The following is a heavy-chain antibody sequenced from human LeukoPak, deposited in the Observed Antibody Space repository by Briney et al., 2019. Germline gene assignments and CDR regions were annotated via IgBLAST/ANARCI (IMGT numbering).Heavy chain of an antibody. J-gene: IGHJ4*02. CDR1: GGSFSGYY. D-gene: IGHD6-6*01. CDR2: INHSGST. V-gene: IGHV4-34*01. CDR3: ARGRQLAYFDY. Sequence: PSETPSLTCAVYGGSFSGYYWSWIRQPPGKGLEWIGEINHSGSTNYNPSLKSRVTISVDTSKNQFSLKLSSVTAADTAVYYCARGRQLAYFDYWGQGTLVTVSS.